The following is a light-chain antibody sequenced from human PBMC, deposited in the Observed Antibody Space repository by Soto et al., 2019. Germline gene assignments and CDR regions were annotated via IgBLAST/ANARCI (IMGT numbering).Light chain of an antibody. Sequence: QSVLPQPASVSGSTGQSITISCTGTSSDVGSYNYVSWYQQHPGKAPKLMIYEVSNRPAGVSNRFSGSKSGNTASLTISGLQAEDEANYYCSSYTSISTRVFGGGTKLTVL. CDR1: SSDVGSYNY. J-gene: IGLJ3*02. V-gene: IGLV2-14*01. CDR2: EVS. CDR3: SSYTSISTRV.